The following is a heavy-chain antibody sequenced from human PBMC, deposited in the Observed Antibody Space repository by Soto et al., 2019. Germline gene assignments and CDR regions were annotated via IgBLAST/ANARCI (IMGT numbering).Heavy chain of an antibody. CDR1: GFSVSDTW. Sequence: EVQLVESGGGLVQPGESLRVSCAVSGFSVSDTWMNWVRQAPGKGLEWVGRINTGGASDYAAPVRDRYFISRDESQNTLYLQMHGLKSDDTAVYYCSRDKDSSDYGPDHWGQGTLVTVSS. J-gene: IGHJ4*02. D-gene: IGHD4-17*01. CDR3: SRDKDSSDYGPDH. V-gene: IGHV3-15*01. CDR2: INTGGAS.